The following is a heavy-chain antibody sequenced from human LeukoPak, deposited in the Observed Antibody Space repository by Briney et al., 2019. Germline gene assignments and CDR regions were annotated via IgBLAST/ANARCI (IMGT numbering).Heavy chain of an antibody. D-gene: IGHD6-19*01. CDR2: IYTSGST. CDR1: GGSISSYY. CDR3: ARDAQNDSSGWYGLDY. J-gene: IGHJ4*02. Sequence: SETLSLTCTVSGGSISSYYWSWIRQPAGRGLEWIGRIYTSGSTNYNPSLKSRVTMSVDTSKNKFSLKLSSVTAAETAVYYCARDAQNDSSGWYGLDYWGQGTLVTVSS. V-gene: IGHV4-4*07.